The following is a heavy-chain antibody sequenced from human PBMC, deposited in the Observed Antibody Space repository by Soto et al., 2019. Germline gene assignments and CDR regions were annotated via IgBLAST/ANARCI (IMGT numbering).Heavy chain of an antibody. CDR3: AKDEGSAAAGNDY. D-gene: IGHD6-13*01. V-gene: IGHV3-30*18. CDR1: GFTFSSYG. J-gene: IGHJ4*02. Sequence: GGSLRLSCAASGFTFSSYGMHWVRQAPGKGLEWVAVISYDGSNKYYADSVKGRFTISRDNSKNTLYLQMNSLRAEDTAVYYCAKDEGSAAAGNDYWGQGTLVTVSS. CDR2: ISYDGSNK.